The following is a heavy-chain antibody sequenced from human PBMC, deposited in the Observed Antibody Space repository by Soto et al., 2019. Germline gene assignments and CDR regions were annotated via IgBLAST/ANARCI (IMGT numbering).Heavy chain of an antibody. CDR3: ATRPGGSSWTTFDY. D-gene: IGHD6-13*01. CDR1: GGSISSSSYY. V-gene: IGHV4-39*01. CDR2: IYYSGST. Sequence: SETLSLTCTVSGGSISSSSYYWGWIRQPPGKGLEWIGSIYYSGSTYYNPSLKSRVTISVDTSKNQFSLKLSSVTAADTAVYYCATRPGGSSWTTFDYWGQGTLVTVSS. J-gene: IGHJ4*02.